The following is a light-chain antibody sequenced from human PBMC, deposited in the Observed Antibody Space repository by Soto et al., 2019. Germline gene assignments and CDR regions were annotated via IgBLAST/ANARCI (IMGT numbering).Light chain of an antibody. CDR1: GSDDGGYKY. CDR3: SSYASSSPFV. J-gene: IGLJ1*01. CDR2: DVS. Sequence: SVLNQPASLYGSPGQSITISCTETGSDDGGYKYVSWYQQLPGKAPKLMIYDVSYRPSGVSDRFSGSKSGNTASLIISGLQAEDEADYYCSSYASSSPFVFGTGTKVTGL. V-gene: IGLV2-14*01.